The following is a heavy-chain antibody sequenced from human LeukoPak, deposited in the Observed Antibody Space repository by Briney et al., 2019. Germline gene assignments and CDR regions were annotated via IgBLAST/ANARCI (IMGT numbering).Heavy chain of an antibody. D-gene: IGHD2-21*02. CDR2: INWNGGST. V-gene: IGHV3-20*04. Sequence: RPGGSLRLSCAASGFTFDDYGMSWVRQAPGKGLEWVSGINWNGGSTGYADSVKGRFPISRDNAKNSLYLQMNSLRAEDTALYYCARGSIVVVTAISDAFDIWGQGTMVTVSS. J-gene: IGHJ3*02. CDR1: GFTFDDYG. CDR3: ARGSIVVVTAISDAFDI.